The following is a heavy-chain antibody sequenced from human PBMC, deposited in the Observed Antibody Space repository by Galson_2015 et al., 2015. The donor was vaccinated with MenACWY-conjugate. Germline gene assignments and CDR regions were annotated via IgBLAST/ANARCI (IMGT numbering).Heavy chain of an antibody. J-gene: IGHJ4*02. CDR3: ATKVEMATIIPNYFDY. D-gene: IGHD5-24*01. CDR2: IYPGDSDT. V-gene: IGHV5-51*01. CDR1: GYSFTSYW. Sequence: QSGAEVKEPGESLKISCKGSGYSFTSYWIGWVRQMPGKGLEWMGIIYPGDSDTRYSPSFQGQVTISADKSISTAYLQWSSLKASDTAMYYCATKVEMATIIPNYFDYWGQGTLVTVSS.